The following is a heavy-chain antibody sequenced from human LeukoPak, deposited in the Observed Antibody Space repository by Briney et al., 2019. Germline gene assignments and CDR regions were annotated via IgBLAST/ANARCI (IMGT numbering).Heavy chain of an antibody. D-gene: IGHD3-3*01. Sequence: TPPETLSLTCTVSGGSISTNNYYWGWIRQPPGKGLEWIGSIFYRGNTYYNPSLKSRVTISIDTSKDQFSLKLTPVTAADTAIFYCARHGYDVLSGLFDYWGQGSLVTVSS. CDR2: IFYRGNT. V-gene: IGHV4-39*01. CDR3: ARHGYDVLSGLFDY. CDR1: GGSISTNNYY. J-gene: IGHJ4*02.